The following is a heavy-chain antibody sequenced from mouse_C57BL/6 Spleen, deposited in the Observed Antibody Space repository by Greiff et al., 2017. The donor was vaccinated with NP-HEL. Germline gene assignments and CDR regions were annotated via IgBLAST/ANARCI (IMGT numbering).Heavy chain of an antibody. CDR3: VRHDPFLYDYDGGAYYAMDY. V-gene: IGHV10-1*01. CDR1: GFSFNTYA. Sequence: EVQGVESGGGLVQPKGSLKLSCAASGFSFNTYAMNWVRQAPGKGLEWVARIRSKSNNYATYYADSVKDRFTISRDDSESMLYLQMNNLKTEDTAMYYCVRHDPFLYDYDGGAYYAMDYWGQGTSVTVSS. CDR2: IRSKSNNYAT. D-gene: IGHD2-4*01. J-gene: IGHJ4*01.